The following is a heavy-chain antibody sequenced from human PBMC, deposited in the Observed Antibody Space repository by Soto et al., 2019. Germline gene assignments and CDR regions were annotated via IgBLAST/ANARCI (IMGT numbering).Heavy chain of an antibody. CDR1: GGSISSFY. Sequence: AFENLCPPLTVSGGSISSFYWSWIRQPPGKGLEWIGYIYYSGNTYYKPSLKSRVSISIDTSRNQFSLKLTSVTAADTGVYYCASSSPFHYWGPGILVTVSS. J-gene: IGHJ4*02. V-gene: IGHV4-59*04. CDR3: ASSSPFHY. D-gene: IGHD6-6*01. CDR2: IYYSGNT.